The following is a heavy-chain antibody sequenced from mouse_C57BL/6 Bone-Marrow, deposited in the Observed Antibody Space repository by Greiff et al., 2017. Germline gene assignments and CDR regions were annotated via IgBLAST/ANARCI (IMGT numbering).Heavy chain of an antibody. V-gene: IGHV1-15*01. CDR1: GYTFTDYE. J-gene: IGHJ2*01. CDR3: TREGYGYDRNYFDD. D-gene: IGHD2-2*01. CDR2: IDPETGGT. Sequence: QVQLQQSGAELVRPGASVTLSCKASGYTFTDYEMHWVKQTPVHGLEWIGAIDPETGGTAYNQKFKGKAILTADKSSSPAYMELRSLTSEDSAVYYCTREGYGYDRNYFDDWGQGTTLTVSS.